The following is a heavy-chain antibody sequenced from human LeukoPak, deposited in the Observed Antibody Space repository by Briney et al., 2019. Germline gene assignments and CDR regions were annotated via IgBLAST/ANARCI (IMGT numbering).Heavy chain of an antibody. D-gene: IGHD6-13*01. CDR3: ARGYPLSTTAAGTYFQH. CDR2: INPNSGGK. V-gene: IGHV1-2*02. J-gene: IGHJ1*01. Sequence: ASVKVSCMASVYTFIGYFMHSVRPAPGQGLEWMGWINPNSGGKNNAQKFQDRVTMTRETSISTAYMELSRLRSDDTAVYYCARGYPLSTTAAGTYFQHWGQGTLVTVSS. CDR1: VYTFIGYF.